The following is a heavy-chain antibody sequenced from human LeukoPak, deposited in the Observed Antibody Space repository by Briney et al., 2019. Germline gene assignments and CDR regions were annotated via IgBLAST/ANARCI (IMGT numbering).Heavy chain of an antibody. Sequence: TGGSLRLSCAASGFTFSNYGIHWVRQAPGKGLEWVAFVRYDGSNKYYADSVKGRFTISRDNSKNTLYLQMNSLRAEDTAVYYCAKASGYYDSSSYSHFDYWGQGTLVTVSS. CDR2: VRYDGSNK. D-gene: IGHD3-22*01. J-gene: IGHJ4*02. V-gene: IGHV3-30*02. CDR3: AKASGYYDSSSYSHFDY. CDR1: GFTFSNYG.